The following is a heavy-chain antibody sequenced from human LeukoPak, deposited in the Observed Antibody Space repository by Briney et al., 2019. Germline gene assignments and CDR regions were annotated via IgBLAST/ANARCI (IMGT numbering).Heavy chain of an antibody. V-gene: IGHV1-2*02. Sequence: GASEKVSCKAPGYTFTDYYIHWVRNAPRQGLERRGEINDNSGGTEYAPKFQGKVTMTRDTSINTAYMELGRLTSDDSAVYYCARGRLIGVPSGTQPPHDSWGQGTRVTVSS. CDR2: INDNSGGT. CDR3: ARGRLIGVPSGTQPPHDS. D-gene: IGHD2-2*01. CDR1: GYTFTDYY. J-gene: IGHJ4*02.